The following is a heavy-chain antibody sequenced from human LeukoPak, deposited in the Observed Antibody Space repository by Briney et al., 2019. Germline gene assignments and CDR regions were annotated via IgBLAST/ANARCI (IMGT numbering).Heavy chain of an antibody. CDR1: GGSINSGSYY. CDR3: AREGAYYDGDV. V-gene: IGHV4-39*07. J-gene: IGHJ6*02. CDR2: IYYSGST. Sequence: SETLSLTCTVSGGSINSGSYYWGWIRQPPGKGLEWIGSIYYSGSTYYNPSLKSRVTISVDTSKNQFSLNLSSVTAADTAVYYCAREGAYYDGDVWGQGTTVTVSS. D-gene: IGHD3-22*01.